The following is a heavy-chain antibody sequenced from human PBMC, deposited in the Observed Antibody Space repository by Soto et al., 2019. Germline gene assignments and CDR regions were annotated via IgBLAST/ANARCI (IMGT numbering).Heavy chain of an antibody. Sequence: GASVKVSCKAAGYTFTSYGISWVRQAPGQGLEWMGWISAYNGNTNYAQKLQGRVTMTTDTSTSTAYMELRSLRSDDTAVYYCARSYYDSSGYYPFFDYWGQGTLVTVSS. CDR1: GYTFTSYG. CDR2: ISAYNGNT. J-gene: IGHJ4*02. D-gene: IGHD3-22*01. CDR3: ARSYYDSSGYYPFFDY. V-gene: IGHV1-18*01.